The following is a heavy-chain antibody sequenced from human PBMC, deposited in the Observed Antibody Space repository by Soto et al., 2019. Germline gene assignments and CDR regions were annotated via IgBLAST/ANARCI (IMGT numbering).Heavy chain of an antibody. CDR3: ARESRAFLGVVIRKYMDV. J-gene: IGHJ6*03. Sequence: ASVKVSCKASGYTFTSYGISWVRQAPGQGLEWMGWISAYNGNTNYAQKLQGRVTMTTDTSTSTAYMELRSLRSDDTAVYYCARESRAFLGVVIRKYMDVWGKGISVTVSS. V-gene: IGHV1-18*01. D-gene: IGHD3-3*01. CDR2: ISAYNGNT. CDR1: GYTFTSYG.